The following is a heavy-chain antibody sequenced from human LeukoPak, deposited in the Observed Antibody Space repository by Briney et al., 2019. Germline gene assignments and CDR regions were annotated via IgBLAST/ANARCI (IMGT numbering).Heavy chain of an antibody. Sequence: GSSVKVSCKASGGTFSSYTISWVRQAPGQGLEWMGRIIPILGIANYEQKFQGRVTITADKSTSKAYMELSSLRSEDTAVYYCVRSSDSSGYFDYWGQGTLVTVSS. J-gene: IGHJ4*02. CDR2: IIPILGIA. V-gene: IGHV1-69*02. CDR1: GGTFSSYT. D-gene: IGHD3-22*01. CDR3: VRSSDSSGYFDY.